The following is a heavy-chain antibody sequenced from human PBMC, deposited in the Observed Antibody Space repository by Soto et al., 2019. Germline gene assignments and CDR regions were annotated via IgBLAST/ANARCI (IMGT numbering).Heavy chain of an antibody. CDR3: ASPKIAFYNWFDP. Sequence: SETLSLTCAVYGGSFSGYYWGWIRQPPGKGLEWIGEINHSGSTNYNPSLKSRVTISVDTSKNQFSLKLSSVTAADTAVYYCASPKIAFYNWFDPWGQGTLVTVSS. J-gene: IGHJ5*02. D-gene: IGHD3-3*02. CDR2: INHSGST. V-gene: IGHV4-34*01. CDR1: GGSFSGYY.